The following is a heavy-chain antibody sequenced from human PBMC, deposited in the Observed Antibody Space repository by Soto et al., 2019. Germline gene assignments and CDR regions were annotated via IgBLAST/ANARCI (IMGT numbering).Heavy chain of an antibody. CDR3: ARPQYYYGSGTSGPSY. Sequence: GPLRLSCAASGFTFSSYAIHWVRQAPGKGLEWVAVISYDGGRTHYADSVKGRFTIFRDNSKNTLYLQMKSLRPDDTAMYYCARPQYYYGSGTSGPSYWGQGTLVTVSS. D-gene: IGHD3-10*01. J-gene: IGHJ4*02. V-gene: IGHV3-30-3*01. CDR1: GFTFSSYA. CDR2: ISYDGGRT.